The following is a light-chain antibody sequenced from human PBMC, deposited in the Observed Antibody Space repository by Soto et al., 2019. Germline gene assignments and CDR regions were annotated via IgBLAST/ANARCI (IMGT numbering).Light chain of an antibody. J-gene: IGKJ1*01. CDR1: QSIVTY. CDR3: QQYNNLWT. V-gene: IGKV1-39*01. Sequence: QMSQSASALSASEGDRVTITCRASQSIVTYLNWYLQKPGKAPKLLIYAASNLQSGVPSRFSGSGSGTEFTLTISSLQFDDSAVYYCQQYNNLWTFGQGTKVDTK. CDR2: AAS.